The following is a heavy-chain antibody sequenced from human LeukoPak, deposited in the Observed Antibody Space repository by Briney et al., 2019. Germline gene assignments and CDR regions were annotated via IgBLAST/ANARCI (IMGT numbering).Heavy chain of an antibody. CDR3: ARLEGNWFDP. V-gene: IGHV4-59*08. Sequence: SETLSLTCTVSGGSISSYYWSWIRQPPGKGLEWIGYIYYSGSTNYNPSLKSRVTISVDTSKNQFSLKLSPVTAADTAVYYCARLEGNWFDPWGQGTLVTVSS. CDR2: IYYSGST. CDR1: GGSISSYY. J-gene: IGHJ5*02.